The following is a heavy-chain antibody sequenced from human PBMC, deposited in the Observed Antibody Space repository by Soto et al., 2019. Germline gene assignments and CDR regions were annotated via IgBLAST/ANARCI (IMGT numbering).Heavy chain of an antibody. CDR1: GGSISSYY. J-gene: IGHJ5*02. CDR3: ARRIAVAGTFDP. D-gene: IGHD6-19*01. CDR2: IYYSGST. Sequence: SETLSLTCTVSGGSISSYYWSWTRQPPGKGLEWIGYIYYSGSTNYNPSLKSRVTISVDTSKNQFSLKLSSVTAADTAVYYCARRIAVAGTFDPWGQGTLVTVSS. V-gene: IGHV4-59*08.